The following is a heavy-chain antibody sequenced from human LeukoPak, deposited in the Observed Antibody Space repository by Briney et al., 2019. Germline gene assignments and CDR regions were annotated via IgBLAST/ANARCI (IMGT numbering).Heavy chain of an antibody. Sequence: SETLPLTCTVSGGSISSSSYYWGWIRQPPGKGLEWIGSVYYSGSTYYNPSLKSRVTISVDTSKNQFSLKLSSVTAADTAVYYCARPRDYDFWSGSPSWSDAFDIWGQGTMVTVSS. CDR3: ARPRDYDFWSGSPSWSDAFDI. V-gene: IGHV4-39*01. D-gene: IGHD3-3*01. J-gene: IGHJ3*02. CDR2: VYYSGST. CDR1: GGSISSSSYY.